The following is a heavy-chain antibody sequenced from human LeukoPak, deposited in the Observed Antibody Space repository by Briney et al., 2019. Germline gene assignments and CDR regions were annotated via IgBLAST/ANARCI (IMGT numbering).Heavy chain of an antibody. CDR2: ISYDGSNK. V-gene: IGHV3-30*18. J-gene: IGHJ4*02. CDR1: GFTFSNYG. Sequence: PGGSLRLSCAASGFTFSNYGMHWVRQAPGKGLEWVAVISYDGSNKYYADSVKGRFTISRDNSKNTLYLQMNSLRAEDTAVYYCAKEAQWLVSLYPDYWGQGTLVTVSS. CDR3: AKEAQWLVSLYPDY. D-gene: IGHD6-19*01.